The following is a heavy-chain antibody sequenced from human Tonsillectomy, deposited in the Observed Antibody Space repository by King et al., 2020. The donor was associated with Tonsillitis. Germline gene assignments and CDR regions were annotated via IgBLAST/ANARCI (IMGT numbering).Heavy chain of an antibody. V-gene: IGHV4-34*01. D-gene: IGHD6-19*01. CDR3: ARGKGGIAVAGTIRWFDP. CDR1: GGSFSGYY. Sequence: VQLQQWGAGLLKPSETLSLTCAVCGGSFSGYYWSWIRQPPGKGLEWIGEINHSGSTNYNPSLKSRVTISVDTSKNQFSLKLSSVTAADTAVYYCARGKGGIAVAGTIRWFDPWGQGTLVTVSS. CDR2: INHSGST. J-gene: IGHJ5*02.